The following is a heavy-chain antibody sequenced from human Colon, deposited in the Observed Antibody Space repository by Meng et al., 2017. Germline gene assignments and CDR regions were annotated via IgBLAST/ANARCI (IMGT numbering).Heavy chain of an antibody. CDR1: GATSSRSDC. D-gene: IGHD3-22*01. CDR3: ASSDYYRSDY. CDR2: TSHSGST. Sequence: SGPGLLNPTVTLAITSAVAGATSSRSDCGSWVRQPPGKGLEWIGETSHSGSTNYSPSLKSRVTISLDKSKNQLSLKLNSVTAADTAVYYCASSDYYRSDYWGQGTLVTVSS. V-gene: IGHV4-4*02. J-gene: IGHJ4*02.